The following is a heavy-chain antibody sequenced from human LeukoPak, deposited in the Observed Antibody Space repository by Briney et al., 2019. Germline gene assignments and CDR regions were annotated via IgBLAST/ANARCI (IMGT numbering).Heavy chain of an antibody. Sequence: SETLSLICTVSSDSISSSYWSWIRQPPGKGLEWIGYIYYSGSTNYNPSLKSRVAISVDTSKNQFSLKLNSVTAADTAVYYCARGYCSSTICFQYFHHWGQGTLVTVSS. D-gene: IGHD2-2*01. CDR3: ARGYCSSTICFQYFHH. J-gene: IGHJ1*01. CDR2: IYYSGST. V-gene: IGHV4-59*01. CDR1: SDSISSSY.